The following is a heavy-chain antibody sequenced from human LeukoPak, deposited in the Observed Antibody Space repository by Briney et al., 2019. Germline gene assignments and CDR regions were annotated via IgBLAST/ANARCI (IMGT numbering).Heavy chain of an antibody. CDR2: IYYSGST. J-gene: IGHJ4*02. V-gene: IGHV4-39*07. CDR3: ARAPYYYASGRYYSHIDY. CDR1: GGSISSSSYY. Sequence: SETLSLTCTVSGGSISSSSYYWGWIRQPPGKGLEWIGSIYYSGSTYYNPSLKSRVTISVDTSKNQFSLKLSSVTAADTAVYYCARAPYYYASGRYYSHIDYWGQGTLVTVSS. D-gene: IGHD3-10*01.